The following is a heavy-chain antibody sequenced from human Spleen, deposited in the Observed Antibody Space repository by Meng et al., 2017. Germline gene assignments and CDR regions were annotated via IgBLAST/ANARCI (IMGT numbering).Heavy chain of an antibody. D-gene: IGHD3-10*01. J-gene: IGHJ4*02. CDR1: GYSFSNSW. CDR2: IYPGDSDT. Sequence: KVSCQGSGYSFSNSWIGWVRQKPGKGLEWMGIIYPGDSDTAYSPSFEGQVTVSVDKSISTAYLQWNSLEASDSAIYYCARLAFGSGTYPSFFDFWGQGSLVTVSS. CDR3: ARLAFGSGTYPSFFDF. V-gene: IGHV5-51*01.